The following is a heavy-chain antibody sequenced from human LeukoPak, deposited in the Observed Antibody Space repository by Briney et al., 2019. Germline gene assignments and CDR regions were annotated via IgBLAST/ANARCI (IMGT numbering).Heavy chain of an antibody. V-gene: IGHV4-59*01. CDR1: GGSISNYY. J-gene: IGHJ5*02. CDR2: IYYSGST. Sequence: KPSETVSLNCTVSGGSISNYYWSWIRQPPGKGLEWIGYIYYSGSTNYNPSLKSRVTISVDTSKNQFSLKLSSVTAAKTAVYYCARVGGSGSYLHWFDPWGQGTLDGVPS. CDR3: ARVGGSGSYLHWFDP. D-gene: IGHD3-10*01.